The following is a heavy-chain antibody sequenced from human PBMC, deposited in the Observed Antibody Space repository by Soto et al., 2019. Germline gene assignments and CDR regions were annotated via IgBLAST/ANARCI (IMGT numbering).Heavy chain of an antibody. CDR1: GFSLANFP. CDR2: ISPRGDNI. V-gene: IGHV3-48*02. CDR3: AKGPNPNIGWPYYFGS. D-gene: IGHD6-19*01. Sequence: GXLKLSSLASGFSLANFPMNSVLQTPGTGLEWISYISPRGDNIYYAESVKGRFTISRDNARNSLFLQMNSLRDEDAALYYCAKGPNPNIGWPYYFGSWGQGVQVSVSS. J-gene: IGHJ4*02.